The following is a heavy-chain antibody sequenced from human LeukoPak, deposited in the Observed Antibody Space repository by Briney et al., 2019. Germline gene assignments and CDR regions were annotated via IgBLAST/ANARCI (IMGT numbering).Heavy chain of an antibody. D-gene: IGHD3-10*01. Sequence: PSQTLSLTCTVSGGSISSSSYYWGWIRQPPGKGLEWIGSIYYSGSTYYNPSLKSRVTISVDTSKNQFSLKLSSVTAADTAVYYCARDFPGSPSDYWGQGTLVTVSS. V-gene: IGHV4-39*07. J-gene: IGHJ4*02. CDR2: IYYSGST. CDR1: GGSISSSSYY. CDR3: ARDFPGSPSDY.